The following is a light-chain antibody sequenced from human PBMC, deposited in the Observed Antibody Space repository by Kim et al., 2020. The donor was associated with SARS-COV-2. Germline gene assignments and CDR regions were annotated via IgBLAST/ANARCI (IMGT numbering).Light chain of an antibody. CDR2: DVS. V-gene: IGLV2-14*03. Sequence: QSALTQPASVSGSPGQSITISCTGTSSDVGGYKYVSWYQQHPGKAPKLIIYDVSNRPSGVSNRFSGSKSGNTASLTIAGLQAEDETDYYFSSYTSRSTRVFGGGTQLTVL. J-gene: IGLJ3*02. CDR1: SSDVGGYKY. CDR3: SSYTSRSTRV.